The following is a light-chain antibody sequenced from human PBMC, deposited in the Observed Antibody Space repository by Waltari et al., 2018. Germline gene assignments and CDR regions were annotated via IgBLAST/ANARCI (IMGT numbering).Light chain of an antibody. CDR2: AAS. CDR1: QSISSY. J-gene: IGKJ2*01. V-gene: IGKV1-39*01. Sequence: DIELTQLLSSMSASVVDRVTITCRASQSISSYLNWYQQNPGKAPKLLIYAASSLQSGVPSMFSGSGSETDFTLTISSLQPEDFATYYCQQSYSTPYTFGQGTKLEIK. CDR3: QQSYSTPYT.